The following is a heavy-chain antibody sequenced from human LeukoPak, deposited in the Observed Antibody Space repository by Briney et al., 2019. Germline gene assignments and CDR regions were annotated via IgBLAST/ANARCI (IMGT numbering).Heavy chain of an antibody. V-gene: IGHV1-18*01. CDR2: VKPNKGNT. Sequence: ASVKVSCKASGYTFTNYGIIWVRQAPGQGLEWTGWVKPNKGNTNYAQKYQGRVTMTTDTSTRTAYIELRSLRSDATTVYCCTREITTGNCDYWGEGTLVTVSS. D-gene: IGHD4-11*01. J-gene: IGHJ4*02. CDR1: GYTFTNYG. CDR3: TREITTGNCDY.